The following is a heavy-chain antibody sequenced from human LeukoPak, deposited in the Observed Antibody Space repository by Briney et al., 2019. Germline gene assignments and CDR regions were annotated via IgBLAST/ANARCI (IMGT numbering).Heavy chain of an antibody. V-gene: IGHV3-23*01. J-gene: IGHJ4*02. Sequence: GGSLRLSCATSGFSFSSYAMSWVRQAPGKGLEWVSAMSSSDDGRYYAASVRGRFTISRDTSRSTLYLQMNSLRAEDTALYYCARVYHVFWSGYLIHWGQGTLVTVSS. CDR1: GFSFSSYA. CDR3: ARVYHVFWSGYLIH. CDR2: MSSSDDGR. D-gene: IGHD3-3*01.